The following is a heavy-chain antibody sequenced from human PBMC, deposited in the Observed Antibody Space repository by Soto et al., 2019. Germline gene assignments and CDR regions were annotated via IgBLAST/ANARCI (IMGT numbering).Heavy chain of an antibody. CDR2: IFHGGGT. CDR1: GESFSGYY. CDR3: GRQNYDSNTVYSLFDN. V-gene: IGHV4-34*12. J-gene: IGHJ4*02. D-gene: IGHD3-22*01. Sequence: PSETLSLTCAVSGESFSGYYWSWIRQPPGKGLEWIGQIFHGGGTNYSPSLKSRVTISVDTSKNQFSLELTSVTAADTAVYYCGRQNYDSNTVYSLFDNWGQGTMVTVSS.